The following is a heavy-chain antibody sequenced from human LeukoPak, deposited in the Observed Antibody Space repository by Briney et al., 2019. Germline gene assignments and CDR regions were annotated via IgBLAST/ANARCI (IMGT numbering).Heavy chain of an antibody. CDR1: GFTFSSYA. J-gene: IGHJ4*02. Sequence: GGSLRLSCAASGFTFSSYAMSWVRQAPGKGLEWVSTVSGGGGTTYYADSVKGRFTSSRDNSKNPLFLQMDSLRAEDTAIYYCAKDMGYCSSATCYGLDYWGQGTLVTVSS. V-gene: IGHV3-23*01. D-gene: IGHD2-2*01. CDR3: AKDMGYCSSATCYGLDY. CDR2: VSGGGGTT.